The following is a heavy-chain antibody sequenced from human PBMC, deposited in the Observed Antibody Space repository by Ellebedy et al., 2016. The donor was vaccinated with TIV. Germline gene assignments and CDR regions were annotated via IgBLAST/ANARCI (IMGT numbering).Heavy chain of an antibody. V-gene: IGHV1-18*01. CDR1: GYTFTSYG. D-gene: IGHD3-16*01. CDR2: ISAYNGNT. CDR3: ARRLGEYYDYVWGSPGDY. Sequence: ASVKVSXXASGYTFTSYGISWVRQAPGQGLEWMGWISAYNGNTNYAQKFQGRVTMTRDTSTSTAYMELRSLRTDDTAVYYCARRLGEYYDYVWGSPGDYWGQGTLVTVSS. J-gene: IGHJ4*02.